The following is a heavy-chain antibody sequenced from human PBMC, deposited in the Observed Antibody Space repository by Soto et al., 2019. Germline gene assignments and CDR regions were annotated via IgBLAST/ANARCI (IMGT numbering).Heavy chain of an antibody. V-gene: IGHV1-46*01. J-gene: IGHJ3*01. CDR3: AGVPYHPTGYYLF. CDR1: GYNFTTYY. D-gene: IGHD3-9*01. CDR2: IDPTHGST. Sequence: DSEKVFCKAAGYNFTTYYMHWVRQAPVQGLEWVGVIDPTHGSTTFAHKFQGRVTMTSDTFTNTAFMELSSLKSEDAAGNSWAGVPYHPTGYYLFLGQ.